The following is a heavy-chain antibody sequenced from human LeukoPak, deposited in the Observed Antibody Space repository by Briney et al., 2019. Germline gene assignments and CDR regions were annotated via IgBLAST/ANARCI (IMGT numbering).Heavy chain of an antibody. V-gene: IGHV1-46*01. CDR1: GYTFTSYY. CDR3: ARDRGPTVTADY. D-gene: IGHD4-17*01. Sequence: ASVKVSCKASGYTFTSYYMHWERQAPGQGLEWTGIINPSGGSTSYAQKFQGRVTMTRDTSTSTVYMELSSLRSEDTAVYYCARDRGPTVTADYWGQGTLVTVSS. J-gene: IGHJ4*02. CDR2: INPSGGST.